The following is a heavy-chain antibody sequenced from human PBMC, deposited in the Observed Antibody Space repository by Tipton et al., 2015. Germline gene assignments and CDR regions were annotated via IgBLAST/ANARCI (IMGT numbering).Heavy chain of an antibody. D-gene: IGHD5-24*01. CDR1: GDSVTTNNW. Sequence: PGLVKPSGTLSLTCVVSGDSVTTNNWWSWVRQPPGKGLEWIGYISYSGSTHYNPSVKSRVTISLDTSKNQFSLTLNSVTAADTAVYYCARDLEHGMDVWGQGTTVTVSS. CDR2: ISYSGST. J-gene: IGHJ6*02. CDR3: ARDLEHGMDV. V-gene: IGHV4-28*03.